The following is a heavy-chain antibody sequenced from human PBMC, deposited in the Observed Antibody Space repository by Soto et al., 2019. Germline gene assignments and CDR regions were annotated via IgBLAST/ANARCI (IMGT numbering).Heavy chain of an antibody. J-gene: IGHJ4*02. D-gene: IGHD2-15*01. CDR1: GGSLNQYA. V-gene: IGHV1-69*13. CDR2: IIPSFGRT. Sequence: GASVKVSCKVSGGSLNQYAISWVRQTPGQGLEWMGGIIPSFGRTSYAQKFQGRVTITADESTTTVNLELRGLRSEDSAIYFCADLSLGYCSSTTCPPDYWGQGTLVTVSS. CDR3: ADLSLGYCSSTTCPPDY.